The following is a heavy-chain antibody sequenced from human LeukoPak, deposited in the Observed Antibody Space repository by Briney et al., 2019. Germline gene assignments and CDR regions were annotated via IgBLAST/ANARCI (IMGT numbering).Heavy chain of an antibody. J-gene: IGHJ4*02. CDR3: ALGGNDYVLFDY. V-gene: IGHV1-69*04. Sequence: ASVKVSCKASGGTFSSYAISWVRQAPGQGLEWMGRIIPILGIANYAQKFQGRVTITADKSTSTAYMELSSLRSEDTAVYYCALGGNDYVLFDYWGQGTLVTVSS. CDR1: GGTFSSYA. CDR2: IIPILGIA. D-gene: IGHD3-16*01.